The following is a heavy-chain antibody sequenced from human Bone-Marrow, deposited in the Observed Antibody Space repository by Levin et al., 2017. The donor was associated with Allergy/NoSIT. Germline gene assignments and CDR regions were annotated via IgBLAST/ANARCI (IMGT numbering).Heavy chain of an antibody. V-gene: IGHV4-34*01. Sequence: SETLSLTCAVYGGSFSGYYWSWIRQPPGKGLEWIGEINHSGSTNYNPSLKSRVTIPVDTSKNQFSLKLSSVTAADTAVYYCATFAGGRLDYWGQGTLVTVSS. CDR3: ATFAGGRLDY. CDR2: INHSGST. J-gene: IGHJ4*02. D-gene: IGHD2-15*01. CDR1: GGSFSGYY.